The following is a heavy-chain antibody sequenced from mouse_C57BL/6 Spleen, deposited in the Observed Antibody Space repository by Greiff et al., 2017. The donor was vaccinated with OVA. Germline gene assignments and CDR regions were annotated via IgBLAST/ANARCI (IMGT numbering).Heavy chain of an antibody. Sequence: EVMLVESGGGLVKPGGSLKLSCAASGFTFSSYAMSWVRQTQEKRLEWVATISAGGSYTYYPDNVKGRFTISRDNAKNNLYLQMSHLKSEDTAMYYCARERTGMVPFAYWGQGTLVTVSA. CDR1: GFTFSSYA. V-gene: IGHV5-4*03. D-gene: IGHD4-1*01. J-gene: IGHJ3*01. CDR2: ISAGGSYT. CDR3: ARERTGMVPFAY.